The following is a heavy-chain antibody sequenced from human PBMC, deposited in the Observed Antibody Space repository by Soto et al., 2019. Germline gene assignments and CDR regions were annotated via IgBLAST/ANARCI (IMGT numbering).Heavy chain of an antibody. V-gene: IGHV3-30*18. CDR2: ISYDGSNK. Sequence: QVQLVESGGGVVQPGRSLRLSCAASGFTFSSYGMHWVRQAPGKGLEWVAVISYDGSNKYYADSVKGRFTISRDNSKNTLYLQMNSLRAEDTAVYYCAKDLSIAVAGNGAPFDYWGQGTLVTVSS. D-gene: IGHD6-19*01. CDR3: AKDLSIAVAGNGAPFDY. J-gene: IGHJ4*02. CDR1: GFTFSSYG.